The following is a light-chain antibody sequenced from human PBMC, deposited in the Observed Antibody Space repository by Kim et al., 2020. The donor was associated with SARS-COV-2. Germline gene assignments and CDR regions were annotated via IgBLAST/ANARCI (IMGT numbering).Light chain of an antibody. V-gene: IGLV2-14*03. CDR2: DVS. CDR3: SSYTSSSTLEGVV. Sequence: TFSCTGTRSDVGGYNCVSWYQQHPGKAPKPRIYDVSNRPSGVAIRVSGSKSGNAASLTISGLQAEDEADYYCSSYTSSSTLEGVVFGGGTKLTVL. J-gene: IGLJ2*01. CDR1: RSDVGGYNC.